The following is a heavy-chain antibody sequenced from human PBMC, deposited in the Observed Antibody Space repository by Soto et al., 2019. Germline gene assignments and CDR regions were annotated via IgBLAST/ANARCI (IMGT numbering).Heavy chain of an antibody. CDR1: GGSISSSSYY. V-gene: IGHV4-39*01. D-gene: IGHD3-3*01. CDR3: ASQAAIDGFLEWFDY. J-gene: IGHJ4*02. Sequence: SETLSLTCTVSGGSISSSSYYWGWIRQPPGKGLEWIGSIYYSGSTYYNPSLKSRVTISVDTSKNQFSLKLSSVTAADTAVYYCASQAAIDGFLEWFDYWGQGTLVTVSS. CDR2: IYYSGST.